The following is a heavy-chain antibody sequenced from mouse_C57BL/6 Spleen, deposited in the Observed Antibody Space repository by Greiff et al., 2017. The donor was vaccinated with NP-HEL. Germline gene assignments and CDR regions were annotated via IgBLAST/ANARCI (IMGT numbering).Heavy chain of an antibody. Sequence: QVQLKQPGAELVRPGSSVKLSCKASGYTFTSYWMHWVKQRPIQGLEWIGNIDPSDSETHYNQKFKDKATLTVDKSSSTAYMQLSSLTSEDSAVYYCARTIRYYFDYWGQGTTLTVSS. J-gene: IGHJ2*01. CDR3: ARTIRYYFDY. CDR1: GYTFTSYW. CDR2: IDPSDSET. V-gene: IGHV1-52*01.